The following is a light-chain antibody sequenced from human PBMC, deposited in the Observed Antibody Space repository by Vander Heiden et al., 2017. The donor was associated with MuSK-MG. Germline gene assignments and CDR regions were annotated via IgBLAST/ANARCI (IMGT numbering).Light chain of an antibody. Sequence: EIVMTQSPATLSASPGERATLSCRASQTINRYLAWYQQKPGQAPRLLSYDASIRATGIPDRFSGSGSGTEFTLTISSLQSEDFAIYYCQQYNSWPPWGSFGHGTNVDIK. CDR2: DAS. CDR3: QQYNSWPPWGS. CDR1: QTINRY. V-gene: IGKV3D-15*01. J-gene: IGKJ3*01.